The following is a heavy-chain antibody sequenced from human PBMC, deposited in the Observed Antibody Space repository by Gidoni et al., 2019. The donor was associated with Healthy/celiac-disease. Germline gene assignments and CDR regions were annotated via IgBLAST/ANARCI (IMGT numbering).Heavy chain of an antibody. V-gene: IGHV3-11*01. D-gene: IGHD3-10*01. CDR1: GFTFIDYY. J-gene: IGHJ3*02. CDR3: ARPHLVTMVRGAQEADAFDI. Sequence: QVQLVESGGGLVKPGGSLSLSCSASGFTFIDYYMTWIRQAPGKGLEWVSYISSSGSTIYYADSVKGRFTISRDNAKNSLYLQMNSLRAEDTAVYYCARPHLVTMVRGAQEADAFDIWGQGTMVTVSS. CDR2: ISSSGSTI.